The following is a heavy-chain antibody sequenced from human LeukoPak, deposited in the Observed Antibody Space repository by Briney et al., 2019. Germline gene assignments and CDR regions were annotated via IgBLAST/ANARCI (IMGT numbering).Heavy chain of an antibody. CDR1: GGSISSYY. J-gene: IGHJ6*03. V-gene: IGHV4-59*12. Sequence: SETLSLTCTVSGGSISSYYWSWIRQPPGKGLEWIGYIYYSGSTNYNPSLKSRVTISEDTSKNQFSLKLSSVTAADTAVYYCARVPRGYCSGGSCRRRPYYYYYMDVWGKGTTVTVSS. CDR3: ARVPRGYCSGGSCRRRPYYYYYMDV. CDR2: IYYSGST. D-gene: IGHD2-15*01.